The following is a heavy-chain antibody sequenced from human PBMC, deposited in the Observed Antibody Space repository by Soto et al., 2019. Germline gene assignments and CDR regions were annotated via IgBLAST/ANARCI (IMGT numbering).Heavy chain of an antibody. CDR3: ASTYYYDSSGHQREDP. CDR1: GDSINNYY. D-gene: IGHD3-22*01. J-gene: IGHJ5*02. Sequence: SETLSLTCTVSGDSINNYYWSWIRQPPGKGLEWIGYIYHSGSTDYNPSLKSRVTISVDPSKTQFSLRLSSVTAADTAVYYCASTYYYDSSGHQREDPWGQGTLVTVSS. V-gene: IGHV4-59*01. CDR2: IYHSGST.